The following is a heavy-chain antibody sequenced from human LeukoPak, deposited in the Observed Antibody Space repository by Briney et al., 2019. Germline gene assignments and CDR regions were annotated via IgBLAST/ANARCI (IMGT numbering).Heavy chain of an antibody. V-gene: IGHV3-15*01. D-gene: IGHD1-26*01. J-gene: IGHJ3*02. CDR1: GFTFINAW. Sequence: GGSLRLSCAASGFTFINAWMAWVRQAPGKGLEWVGRIKAKARGGTIEYAAPVKGRFTISRDDSKNTLYLQMNSLKTEDTAVYYCTTDGVGVEGATYDNWGQGQWSPSLQ. CDR2: IKAKARGGTI. CDR3: TTDGVGVEGATYDN.